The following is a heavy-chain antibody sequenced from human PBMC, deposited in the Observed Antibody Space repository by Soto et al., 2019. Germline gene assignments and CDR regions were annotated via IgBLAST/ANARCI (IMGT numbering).Heavy chain of an antibody. J-gene: IGHJ5*02. CDR3: ARGRHCSSTSCYFRTLNWFDP. D-gene: IGHD2-2*01. CDR2: INHSGST. V-gene: IGHV4-34*01. CDR1: GGSFSGYY. Sequence: SGTLSLTCAVYGGSFSGYYWSWIRQPPGKGLEWIGEINHSGSTNYNPSLKSRVTISVDTSKNQFSLKLSSVTAADTAVYYCARGRHCSSTSCYFRTLNWFDPWGQGTLVT.